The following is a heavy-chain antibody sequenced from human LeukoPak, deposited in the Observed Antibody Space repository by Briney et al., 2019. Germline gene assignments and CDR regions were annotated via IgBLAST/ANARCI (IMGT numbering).Heavy chain of an antibody. CDR3: ARLGYYDSSGYYSGYYYYGMDV. CDR1: GGPISSYY. CDR2: IYYSGST. D-gene: IGHD3-22*01. Sequence: SETLSLTCTVSGGPISSYYWRWIRQPPGEGLEWIGYIYYSGSTNYYPSLKSRVAISVDTSKNQFSLKLSSVTAADTAVYYCARLGYYDSSGYYSGYYYYGMDVWGQGTTVTVSS. J-gene: IGHJ6*02. V-gene: IGHV4-59*01.